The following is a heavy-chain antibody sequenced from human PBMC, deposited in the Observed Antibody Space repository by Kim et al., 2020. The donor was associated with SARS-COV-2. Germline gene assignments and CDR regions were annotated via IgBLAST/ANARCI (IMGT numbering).Heavy chain of an antibody. V-gene: IGHV3-30-3*01. CDR2: ISYDGSNK. D-gene: IGHD3-10*01. J-gene: IGHJ6*02. CDR3: ARANSGSYYYGMGV. Sequence: GGSLRLSCAASGFTFSSYAMHWVRQAPGKGLEWVAVISYDGSNKYYADSVKGRFTISRDNSKNTLYLQMNSLRPEDTAVYYCARANSGSYYYGMGVWGQGTTVTVSS. CDR1: GFTFSSYA.